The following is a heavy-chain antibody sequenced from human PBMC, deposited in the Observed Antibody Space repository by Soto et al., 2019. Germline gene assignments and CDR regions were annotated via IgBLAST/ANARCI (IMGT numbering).Heavy chain of an antibody. Sequence: SETLSLTCTVSGGSISSGGYYWSWIRQHPGKGLEWIGYIYHSGSTYYNPSLKSRVTISVDTSKNQFSLKLSSVTAADTAVYYWAREGELYYYGMDVWGQGTTVTVSS. CDR1: GGSISSGGYY. CDR2: IYHSGST. J-gene: IGHJ6*02. D-gene: IGHD1-26*01. CDR3: AREGELYYYGMDV. V-gene: IGHV4-31*03.